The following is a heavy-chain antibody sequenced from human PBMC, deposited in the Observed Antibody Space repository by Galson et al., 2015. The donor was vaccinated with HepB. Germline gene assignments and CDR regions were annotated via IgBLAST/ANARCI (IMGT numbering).Heavy chain of an antibody. CDR2: INPSDSST. J-gene: IGHJ4*02. Sequence: SVKVSCKAAGPTFTSNYIHWVRQAPGQGLEWMGLINPSDSSTDYAQKFQGRVTVTRDTSTSTTYMELSSLRSEDTAVYYCAREVLTFKHFDYWGQGTLVTVSS. CDR3: AREVLTFKHFDY. V-gene: IGHV1-46*01. D-gene: IGHD4/OR15-4a*01. CDR1: GPTFTSNY.